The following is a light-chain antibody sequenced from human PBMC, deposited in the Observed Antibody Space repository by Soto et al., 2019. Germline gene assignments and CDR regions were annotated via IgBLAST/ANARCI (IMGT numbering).Light chain of an antibody. J-gene: IGKJ2*01. Sequence: DIQMTQSTSTLSASVGDRVTITCRASQRISPWLAWYQQKPGKAPKILIYKASSLEPGVPSRFSGSDSGTEFTLTIISLQPYDFATYFCQQYKTDSRTFGQGTTLEIK. CDR3: QQYKTDSRT. V-gene: IGKV1-5*03. CDR1: QRISPW. CDR2: KAS.